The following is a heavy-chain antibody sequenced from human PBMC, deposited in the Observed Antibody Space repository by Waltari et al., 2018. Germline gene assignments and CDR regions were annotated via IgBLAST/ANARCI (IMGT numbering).Heavy chain of an antibody. CDR1: GFTFDNYA. J-gene: IGHJ4*02. CDR2: ISWNSGSI. V-gene: IGHV3-9*01. D-gene: IGHD3-10*01. CDR3: ARSSGSGTNTSIDY. Sequence: EVQLVESGGGLVQPGKSLRLSCATSGFTFDNYAMNWVRQPPGKGLEWGSDISWNSGSIGYADYVKGRFTISRDNAKNSLYLQMNSVRAEDTAFYYCARSSGSGTNTSIDYWGQGTLVTVSS.